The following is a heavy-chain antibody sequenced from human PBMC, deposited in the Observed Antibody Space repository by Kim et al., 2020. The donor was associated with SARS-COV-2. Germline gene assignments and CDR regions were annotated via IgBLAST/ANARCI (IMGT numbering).Heavy chain of an antibody. V-gene: IGHV1-69*13. D-gene: IGHD3-10*01. CDR2: IIPIFGTA. CDR1: GGTFSSYA. Sequence: SVKVSCKASGGTFSSYAISWVRQAPGQGLEWMGGIIPIFGTANYAQKFQGRVTITADESTSTAYMELSSLRSEDTAVYYCASELTYYGSGSGHYYYYGMDVWGQGTTVTVSS. CDR3: ASELTYYGSGSGHYYYYGMDV. J-gene: IGHJ6*02.